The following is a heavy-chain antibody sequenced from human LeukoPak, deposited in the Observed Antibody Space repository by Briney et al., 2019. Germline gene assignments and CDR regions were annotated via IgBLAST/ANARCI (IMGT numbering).Heavy chain of an antibody. D-gene: IGHD4-17*01. CDR1: GFSVDSVF. Sequence: GGSLRLSYRASGFSVDSVFMNWVRQPPGKGLEWVSFIMPGGHIDYTDSVKGRFIISRDSFKNTLSLQMNSLRVDDSAVYYCARGDSATTTFDFWGQGTLVTVSS. J-gene: IGHJ4*02. V-gene: IGHV3-66*01. CDR3: ARGDSATTTFDF. CDR2: IMPGGHI.